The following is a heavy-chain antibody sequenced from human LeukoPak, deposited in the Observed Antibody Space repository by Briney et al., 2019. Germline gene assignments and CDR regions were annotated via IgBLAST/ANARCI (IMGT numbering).Heavy chain of an antibody. Sequence: SQTLSLTCAISGDSVSSNSATWNWIRHSPSRGLEWLGKTYYRLKWYNEYAVSVKSRISFMPDTFKSQSSLQLHSVPPEDTAVYDCARALSRYFDYWGQGTLGAVSS. J-gene: IGHJ4*02. CDR1: GDSVSSNSAT. CDR3: ARALSRYFDY. CDR2: TYYRLKWYN. D-gene: IGHD5/OR15-5a*01. V-gene: IGHV6-1*01.